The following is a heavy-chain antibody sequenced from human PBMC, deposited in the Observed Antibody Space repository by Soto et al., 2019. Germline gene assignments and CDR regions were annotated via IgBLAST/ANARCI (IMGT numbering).Heavy chain of an antibody. Sequence: ASVKVSCKAPRFTFTSYSISWARHAPGQGLEWMGWISAYNGNTNYAQKLQGRVTMTTDTSTSTAYMELRSLRSDDTAVYYCARVPPAGVRGVIFHFDYWGQGTLVTVSS. CDR3: ARVPPAGVRGVIFHFDY. V-gene: IGHV1-18*01. J-gene: IGHJ4*02. CDR1: RFTFTSYS. D-gene: IGHD3-10*01. CDR2: ISAYNGNT.